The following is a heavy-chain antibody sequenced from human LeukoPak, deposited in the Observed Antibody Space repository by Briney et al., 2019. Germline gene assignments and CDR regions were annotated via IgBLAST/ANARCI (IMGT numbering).Heavy chain of an antibody. CDR3: ARRYSGNYFAY. Sequence: SETLSLTCTVSGGSISSSGYFWGWIRQPPGKGLEWIGSISYSGTTNYNPSLKSRLTIPVDTSKNQFSLILSSVTAADTAVYYCARRYSGNYFAYWGQGTLVTVSS. CDR1: GGSISSSGYF. D-gene: IGHD1-26*01. CDR2: ISYSGTT. V-gene: IGHV4-39*01. J-gene: IGHJ4*02.